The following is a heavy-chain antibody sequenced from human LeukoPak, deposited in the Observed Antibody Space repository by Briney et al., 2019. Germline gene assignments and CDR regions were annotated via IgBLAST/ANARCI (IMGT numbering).Heavy chain of an antibody. J-gene: IGHJ4*02. CDR2: ISGSGGDT. V-gene: IGHV3-23*01. D-gene: IGHD2-21*01. CDR3: AKAHIPQ. CDR1: GFTFRNYG. Sequence: GGSLRLSCVASGFTFRNYGMTWVRQAPGKGLEWVSGISGSGGDTYYADSVKGRFTISRDNSKNTLYLQMNSLRAEDTAVYYCAKAHIPQWGQGTLVTVS.